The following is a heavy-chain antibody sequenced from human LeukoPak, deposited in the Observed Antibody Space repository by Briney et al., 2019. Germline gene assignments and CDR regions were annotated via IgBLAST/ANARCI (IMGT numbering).Heavy chain of an antibody. CDR3: ARGYYDSSGYYYEKGSFDY. D-gene: IGHD3-22*01. J-gene: IGHJ4*02. CDR1: GGSISSYY. CDR2: IDYSGST. V-gene: IGHV4-59*01. Sequence: SETLSLTCTVSGGSISSYYWSWIRQPPGKGLEWIGYIDYSGSTNYNPSLKSRVTISVDTSKNQFSLKLTSVTAADTAVYYCARGYYDSSGYYYEKGSFDYWGQGTLVTVSS.